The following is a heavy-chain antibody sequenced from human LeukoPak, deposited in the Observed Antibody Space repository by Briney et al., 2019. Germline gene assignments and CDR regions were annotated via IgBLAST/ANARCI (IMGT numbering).Heavy chain of an antibody. J-gene: IGHJ4*02. V-gene: IGHV4-59*01. CDR3: ARTLYSSGWDHFDY. D-gene: IGHD6-19*01. CDR1: GGSISSYY. CDR2: IYYSGST. Sequence: SETLSLTCTVSGGSISSYYWSWIRQPPGKGLEWIGYIYYSGSTNYNSSLQSRVTISVDTSKNQFSLKLSSVTAADTAVYYCARTLYSSGWDHFDYWGQGTLVTVSS.